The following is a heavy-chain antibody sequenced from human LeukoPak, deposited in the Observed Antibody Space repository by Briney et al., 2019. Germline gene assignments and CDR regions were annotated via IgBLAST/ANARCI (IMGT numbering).Heavy chain of an antibody. V-gene: IGHV4-39*01. CDR1: GGSISSSSYY. CDR3: GRNQWHYYYYMGV. CDR2: IYYSGDT. D-gene: IGHD6-19*01. J-gene: IGHJ6*03. Sequence: SETLSLTCTVSGGSISSSSYYWGWIRQPPGKGLEWIGSIYYSGDTYYNPSLKSRRVTISVDTSKNQFSLRLSSVTAADTAVYYCGRNQWHYYYYMGVWGKGSTVTVSS.